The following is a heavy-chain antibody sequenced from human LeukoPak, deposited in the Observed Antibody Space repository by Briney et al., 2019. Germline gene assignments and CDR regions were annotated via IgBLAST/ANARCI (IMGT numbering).Heavy chain of an antibody. CDR3: AKDMAPTIAAIFDY. J-gene: IGHJ4*02. Sequence: GGSLRLSCAASGFTFDDYAMPWVRQAPGKGLEWVSGISWNSGSIGYADSVKGRFTISRDNAKNSLYLQMNSLRAEDTALYYCAKDMAPTIAAIFDYWGQGTLVTVSS. CDR2: ISWNSGSI. CDR1: GFTFDDYA. V-gene: IGHV3-9*01. D-gene: IGHD6-13*01.